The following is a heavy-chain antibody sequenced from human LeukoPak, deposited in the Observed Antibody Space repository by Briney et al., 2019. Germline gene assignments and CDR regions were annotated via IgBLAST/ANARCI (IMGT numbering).Heavy chain of an antibody. D-gene: IGHD3-3*01. Sequence: GGSLRLSCAASGFTFSSYAMHWVCQAPGKGLEGVAVISYDGSNKYYADSVKGGFTISRDNSKNTLYLQMNSLRAEDTAVYYCARDRAYDPRTRRGYGMDVWGKGTTVTVSS. CDR3: ARDRAYDPRTRRGYGMDV. V-gene: IGHV3-30*04. CDR1: GFTFSSYA. J-gene: IGHJ6*04. CDR2: ISYDGSNK.